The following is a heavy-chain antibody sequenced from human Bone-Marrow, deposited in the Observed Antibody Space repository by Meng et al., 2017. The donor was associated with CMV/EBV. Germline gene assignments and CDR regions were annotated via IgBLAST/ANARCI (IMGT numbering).Heavy chain of an antibody. CDR3: ARGYNYGNIDY. D-gene: IGHD5-18*01. CDR1: GSTFSSYW. Sequence: EVQLVESGGGVVQLGGSLRLSCAASGSTFSSYWRYWVRQAQGKGLVWVSRINSDGSSTSYADSVKGRFTISRDNAKNTLYLQMNSLRAEDTAVYYCARGYNYGNIDYWGQGTLVTVSS. J-gene: IGHJ4*02. V-gene: IGHV3-74*02. CDR2: INSDGSST.